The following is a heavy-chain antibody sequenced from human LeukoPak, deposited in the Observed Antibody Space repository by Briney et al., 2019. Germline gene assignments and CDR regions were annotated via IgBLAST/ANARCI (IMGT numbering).Heavy chain of an antibody. Sequence: GGTLRLSCTASGVTLSSYWMHWGRQAPGQGLDLVSSIYSNGGRTYYADPMKGRFTISRDNSKNTLYLQMDSLRAEDVAVYYCARSYYCGSGTYAPPVGHWGQGPLATVSA. CDR3: ARSYYCGSGTYAPPVGH. CDR2: IYSNGGRT. CDR1: GVTLSSYW. V-gene: IGHV3-64*02. J-gene: IGHJ4*02. D-gene: IGHD3-10*01.